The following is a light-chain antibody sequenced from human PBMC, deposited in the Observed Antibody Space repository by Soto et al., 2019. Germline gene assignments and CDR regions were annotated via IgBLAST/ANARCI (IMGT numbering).Light chain of an antibody. V-gene: IGLV1-40*01. CDR2: GSS. CDR3: QSYDSSLINYV. Sequence: QSVRTHPPSVSGTPGQRGTISFTGSTSNIGADYDVHWYQQLPGTAPKLLIYGSSDRPSGVPDRFSGSKSGTSASLAITGLQAEDEADYYCQSYDSSLINYVFGTGTKVTVL. CDR1: TSNIGADYD. J-gene: IGLJ1*01.